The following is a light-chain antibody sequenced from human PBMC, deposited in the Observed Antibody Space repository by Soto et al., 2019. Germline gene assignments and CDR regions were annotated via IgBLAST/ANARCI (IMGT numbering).Light chain of an antibody. CDR2: AVS. Sequence: DIHMTQSPSSVSASVGDRVTITCRASQGISNWFAWYQHKPGKAPRLLIYAVSSLKSGVPSRFSGSGSGTDFTLTSSSLQPEDVGTYYCQQATNLPVFGQGTKVEIK. J-gene: IGKJ1*01. CDR3: QQATNLPV. CDR1: QGISNW. V-gene: IGKV1-12*01.